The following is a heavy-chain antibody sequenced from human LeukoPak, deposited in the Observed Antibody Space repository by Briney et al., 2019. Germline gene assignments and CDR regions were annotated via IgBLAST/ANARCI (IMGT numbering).Heavy chain of an antibody. CDR1: GFTFSSYA. D-gene: IGHD6-6*01. J-gene: IGHJ4*02. V-gene: IGHV3-23*01. CDR3: AKEVAARTDFDY. CDR2: ISGSGGST. Sequence: GGSLRLSCEASGFTFSSYAMSWVRQAPGKGLEWVSAISGSGGSTYYADSVKGRFTISKDNSKNTLYLQMNSLRAEDTAVYYCAKEVAARTDFDYWGQGTLVTVSS.